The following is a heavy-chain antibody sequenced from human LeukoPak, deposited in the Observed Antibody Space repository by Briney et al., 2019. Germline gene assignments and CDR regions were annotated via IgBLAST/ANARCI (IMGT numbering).Heavy chain of an antibody. V-gene: IGHV1-2*02. J-gene: IGHJ4*02. D-gene: IGHD3-3*01. Sequence: GASVKVSCKASGYTFTGYYMHWVRQAPGQGLEWMGWINPNSGGTNYAQKFQGRVTMTRDTSISTAYMELSGLRSDDTAVYYCARESDDSASFDYWGQGTLVTVSS. CDR1: GYTFTGYY. CDR3: ARESDDSASFDY. CDR2: INPNSGGT.